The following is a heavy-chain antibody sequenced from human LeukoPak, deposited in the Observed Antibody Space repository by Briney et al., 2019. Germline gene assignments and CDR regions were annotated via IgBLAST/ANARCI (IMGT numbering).Heavy chain of an antibody. D-gene: IGHD6-6*01. V-gene: IGHV3-23*01. CDR1: GFTFISYA. Sequence: GGSLRLSCAASGFTFISYAMSWVRQAPVKGLEWVSIISGSGGSTYYADSVKGRFTISRDNAKNSLYLQMNSLRAEDMALYYCAKDRYSSSWGAIDYWGQGTLVTVSS. J-gene: IGHJ4*02. CDR3: AKDRYSSSWGAIDY. CDR2: ISGSGGST.